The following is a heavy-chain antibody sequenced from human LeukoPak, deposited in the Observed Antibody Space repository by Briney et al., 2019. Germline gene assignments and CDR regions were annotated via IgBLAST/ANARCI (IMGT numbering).Heavy chain of an antibody. CDR1: GFTFSSYG. Sequence: GRSLRLSCAASGFTFSSYGMHWVRQALGKGLEWVAVIWYDGSNKYYADSVKGRFTISRDNSKNTLYLQMNSLRAEDTVVYYCARTSFPRENYYYYMDVWGKGTTVTVSS. V-gene: IGHV3-33*01. CDR2: IWYDGSNK. D-gene: IGHD2-2*01. CDR3: ARTSFPRENYYYYMDV. J-gene: IGHJ6*03.